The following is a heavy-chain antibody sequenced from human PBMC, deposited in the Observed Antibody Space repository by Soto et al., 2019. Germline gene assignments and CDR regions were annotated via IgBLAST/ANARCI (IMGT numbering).Heavy chain of an antibody. CDR2: MSYDGSDT. J-gene: IGHJ4*02. Sequence: QVQLVDSGGGVVQPGRSLRLSCVGSGFIFSHNGMHWVRQTPGKRLEWVAFMSYDGSDTFYADSVKGRFTISRDNSKNTLFLHMSNLRAEDTAMYYWTIVRVADSALDHWGQGTLVTVSS. CDR1: GFIFSHNG. V-gene: IGHV3-30*03. CDR3: TIVRVADSALDH. D-gene: IGHD3-10*02.